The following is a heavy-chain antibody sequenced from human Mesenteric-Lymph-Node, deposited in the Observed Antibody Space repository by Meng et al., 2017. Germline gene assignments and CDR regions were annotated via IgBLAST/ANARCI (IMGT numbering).Heavy chain of an antibody. Sequence: QVQLQEPGPGLVKPSQTLSLTRTVSVGSISSGDYYWSWIRQPPGKGLEWIGYIYYSGSTYYNPSLKSRVTISVDTSKNQFSLRLSSVTAADTAVYYCARDLGVATSIAGFVYWGQGTLVTVSS. CDR2: IYYSGST. CDR3: ARDLGVATSIAGFVY. D-gene: IGHD5-12*01. V-gene: IGHV4-30-4*01. J-gene: IGHJ4*02. CDR1: VGSISSGDYY.